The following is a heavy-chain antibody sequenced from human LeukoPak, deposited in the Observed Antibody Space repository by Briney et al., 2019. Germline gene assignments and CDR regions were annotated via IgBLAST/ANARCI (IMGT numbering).Heavy chain of an antibody. CDR1: GYSISSGYY. Sequence: PSETLSLTCAVSGYSISSGYYWGWIRQPPGKGLEWIGSIYHSGSTYYNPSLKSRVTISVDTSKNQFSLKLSSVTAADTAVYYCARLGDFWSGNDYWGQGTLVTVSS. CDR3: ARLGDFWSGNDY. CDR2: IYHSGST. J-gene: IGHJ4*02. D-gene: IGHD3-3*01. V-gene: IGHV4-38-2*01.